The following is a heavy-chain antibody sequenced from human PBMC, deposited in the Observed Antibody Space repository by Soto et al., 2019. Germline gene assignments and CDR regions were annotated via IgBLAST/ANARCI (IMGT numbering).Heavy chain of an antibody. CDR1: GGSINSGDYY. CDR2: IFHSGST. Sequence: SETLSLTCTVSGGSINSGDYYWTWVRQPPGKGLEWIGNIFHSGSTYYTPSLQSRVTISLDTSKDHFSLKLSSVTPADTAVYYCARDRYYGSGTYYNFYSGMDVWGQGTTVTVSS. D-gene: IGHD3-10*01. J-gene: IGHJ6*02. V-gene: IGHV4-30-4*01. CDR3: ARDRYYGSGTYYNFYSGMDV.